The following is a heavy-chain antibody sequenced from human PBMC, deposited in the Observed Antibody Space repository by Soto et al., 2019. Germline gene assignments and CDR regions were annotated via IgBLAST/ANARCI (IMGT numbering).Heavy chain of an antibody. Sequence: QLQLQESGPGLVRPSETLSLTCTVSGGSISSSSHYWGWIRQPPGEGLEWIGTIYYSGGTYYNPSLKSRLSMSVATSKNQFSLKLRSVTAADTAVYYCAAAYSIFGATNWFDPWGQGTLVIASS. CDR1: GGSISSSSHY. CDR2: IYYSGGT. J-gene: IGHJ5*02. V-gene: IGHV4-39*01. CDR3: AAAYSIFGATNWFDP. D-gene: IGHD3-3*01.